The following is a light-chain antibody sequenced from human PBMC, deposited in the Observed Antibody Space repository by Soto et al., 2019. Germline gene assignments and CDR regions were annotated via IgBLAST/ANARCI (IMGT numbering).Light chain of an antibody. CDR3: SSLGV. CDR2: EVS. V-gene: IGLV2-8*01. CDR1: SNDVGGYNF. J-gene: IGLJ1*01. Sequence: QSALTQPPSASGSPGQSVTISCTGTSNDVGGYNFVSWFQQHPGKAPKLMIYEVSQRPSGVPDRFSGSKSGNTASLTVSGLQAEDEADYYCSSLGVFGTGTKV.